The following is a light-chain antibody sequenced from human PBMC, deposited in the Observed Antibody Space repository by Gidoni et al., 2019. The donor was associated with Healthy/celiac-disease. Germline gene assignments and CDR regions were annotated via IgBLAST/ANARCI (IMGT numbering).Light chain of an antibody. CDR3: QQYGSSPPYT. CDR2: GAS. V-gene: IGKV3-20*01. J-gene: IGKJ2*01. CDR1: QSVSSSY. Sequence: EIVLTQSPGTLSLSPGERATLSCRASQSVSSSYLAWYKQTPGQAPRLLIYGASSRAPGIPDRFSGSGSGTDFTLTISRLEPEDFAVYYCQQYGSSPPYTFGQGTKLEIK.